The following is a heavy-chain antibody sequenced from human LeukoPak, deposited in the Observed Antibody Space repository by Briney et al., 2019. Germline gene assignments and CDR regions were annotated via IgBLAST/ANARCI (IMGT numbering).Heavy chain of an antibody. CDR1: GFTFSSYS. CDR3: ARDAQRLVVPATNWFDP. D-gene: IGHD2-2*01. J-gene: IGHJ5*02. CDR2: IRSSSSYI. Sequence: GGSLRLSCAASGFTFSSYSMNWVRQAPGKGLEWVSSIRSSSSYIYYADSAKGRFPISGDNAKNSLYLQITSQRAEDTAVYYCARDAQRLVVPATNWFDPWGQGTLVIVSS. V-gene: IGHV3-21*01.